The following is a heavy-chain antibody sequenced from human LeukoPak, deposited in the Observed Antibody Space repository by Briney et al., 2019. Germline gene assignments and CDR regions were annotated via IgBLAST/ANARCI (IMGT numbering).Heavy chain of an antibody. D-gene: IGHD6-19*01. Sequence: SETLSLTCTVSGGSISSSSYYWGWIRQPPGKGLEWIGSIYYSGSTYYNPFLKSRVTISVDTSKNQFSLKLSSVTAADTAVYYCARLIGSGWYYGYFDYWGQGTLVTVSS. J-gene: IGHJ4*02. V-gene: IGHV4-39*01. CDR2: IYYSGST. CDR1: GGSISSSSYY. CDR3: ARLIGSGWYYGYFDY.